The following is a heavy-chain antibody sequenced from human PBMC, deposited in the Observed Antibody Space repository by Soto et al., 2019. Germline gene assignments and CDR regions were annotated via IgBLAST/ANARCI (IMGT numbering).Heavy chain of an antibody. J-gene: IGHJ4*02. CDR1: GGSFSGYY. V-gene: IGHV4-34*01. D-gene: IGHD6-19*01. CDR3: VRHGYSSGWTYYFDF. Sequence: PSETLSLTCAVYGGSFSGYYWTWIRQPPGTGLEWIGEINHSGSTNYNPSLKSRVTISVDTSKNQFALKVRSVTAADTAVYYCVRHGYSSGWTYYFDFWGQGAPVTVSS. CDR2: INHSGST.